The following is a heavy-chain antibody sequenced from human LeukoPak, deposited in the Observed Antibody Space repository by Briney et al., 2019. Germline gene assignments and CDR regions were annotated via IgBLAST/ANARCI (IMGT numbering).Heavy chain of an antibody. Sequence: GGSLRLSCAASGFTFSRYAMSWVRQAPGKGLEWVSAISVSGSDSFYAESVKGRFTFSRDNSKNTLYLQMNSLRAEDTAVYYCAKPPPQYSSGSRWYFDLWGRGTLVTVSS. D-gene: IGHD3-22*01. CDR1: GFTFSRYA. CDR2: ISVSGSDS. J-gene: IGHJ2*01. CDR3: AKPPPQYSSGSRWYFDL. V-gene: IGHV3-23*01.